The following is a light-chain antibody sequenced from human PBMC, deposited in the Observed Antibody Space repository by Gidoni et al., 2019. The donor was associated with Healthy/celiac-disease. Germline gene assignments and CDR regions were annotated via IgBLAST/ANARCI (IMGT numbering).Light chain of an antibody. CDR2: GAS. V-gene: IGKV3-20*01. CDR1: QSVSSSY. Sequence: EIVLTQSPGTLSLSPGERATLSCRASQSVSSSYLAWYQQKPGQAPRLLIYGASSRATGRPDRVSGSGSGTDFTLTISRLEPEDFAVYYCQQYGSWLTFGGXTKVEIK. CDR3: QQYGSWLT. J-gene: IGKJ4*01.